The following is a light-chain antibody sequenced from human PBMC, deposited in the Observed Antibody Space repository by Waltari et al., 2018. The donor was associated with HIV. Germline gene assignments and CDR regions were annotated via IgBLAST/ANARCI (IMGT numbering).Light chain of an antibody. J-gene: IGLJ2*01. CDR1: SSDIGSNA. V-gene: IGLV1-44*01. CDR3: AAWDDSLNGPHVV. Sequence: QSVLTQPPSASETPGQRVAISCSGSSSDIGSNAVNWYQKLPGTAPKLLIYGNNRRPSGVPDRFLGSKSGTSASLAISGLQSEDEADYYCAAWDDSLNGPHVVFGGGTKLTVL. CDR2: GNN.